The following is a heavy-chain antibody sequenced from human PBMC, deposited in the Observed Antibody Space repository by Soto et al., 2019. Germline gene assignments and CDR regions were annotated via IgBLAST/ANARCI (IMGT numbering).Heavy chain of an antibody. D-gene: IGHD6-13*01. J-gene: IGHJ6*02. CDR3: AKDLPPRIAAARGPLGYYYYYGMDV. V-gene: IGHV3-30*18. CDR1: GFTFSSYG. CDR2: ISYDGSNK. Sequence: GGSLRLSCAASGFTFSSYGMHWVRQAPGKGLEWVAVISYDGSNKYYADSVKGRFTISRDNSKNTLYLQMNSLRAEDTAVYYCAKDLPPRIAAARGPLGYYYYYGMDVWGQGTTVTVSS.